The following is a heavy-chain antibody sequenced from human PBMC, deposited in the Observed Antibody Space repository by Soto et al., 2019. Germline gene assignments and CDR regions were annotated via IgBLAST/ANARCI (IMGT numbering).Heavy chain of an antibody. J-gene: IGHJ6*02. CDR1: GFTFSSYA. V-gene: IGHV3-30-3*01. D-gene: IGHD3-10*01. CDR2: ISYDGSNK. Sequence: QVQLVESGGGVVQPGRSLRLSCAASGFTFSSYAMHWVRQAPGKGLEWVAVISYDGSNKYYADSVKGRFTISRDNSKNTMYLPMNSLRAEDTAVYYCARAYYYGSGSPGYDYAGMDVWGQGTTVTVSS. CDR3: ARAYYYGSGSPGYDYAGMDV.